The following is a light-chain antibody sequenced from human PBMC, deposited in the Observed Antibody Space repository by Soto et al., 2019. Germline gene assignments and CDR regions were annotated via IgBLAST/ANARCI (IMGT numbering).Light chain of an antibody. CDR1: QSVSSN. CDR2: GAS. Sequence: EIVMTHSPATLSVSPCERATLSFRASQSVSSNLAWYQQKPGQAPRPLIYGASSRATGIPVRFSGSGSGTGFTLTISSLQSEDFAVYYCQQYNNWPLTFGQGTRLEIK. CDR3: QQYNNWPLT. V-gene: IGKV3-15*01. J-gene: IGKJ5*01.